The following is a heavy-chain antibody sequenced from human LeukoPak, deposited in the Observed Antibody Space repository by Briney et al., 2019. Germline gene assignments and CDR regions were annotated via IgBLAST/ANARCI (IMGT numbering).Heavy chain of an antibody. CDR1: GVSITSNY. J-gene: IGHJ4*02. CDR2: THHSGAT. V-gene: IGHV4-59*01. D-gene: IGHD5-18*01. Sequence: PSETLSLTCSVSGVSITSNYWSWIRQPPGKGLEWLGYTHHSGATSYNPSLRSRSTMSLDTSNNQFSLKLSSVTAADTAVYYCARSSGHSYGDFDYWGQGNLVTVSS. CDR3: ARSSGHSYGDFDY.